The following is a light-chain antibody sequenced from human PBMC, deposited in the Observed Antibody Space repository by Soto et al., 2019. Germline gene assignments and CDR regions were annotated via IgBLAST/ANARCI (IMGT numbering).Light chain of an antibody. V-gene: IGKV3-11*01. CDR2: GAS. CDR3: QLLSDWPPT. CDR1: QSLSTY. Sequence: EIVLTQSPATLSLSPGERATLSCRASQSLSTYLAWYQQKHGQAPRLLIFGASNRATGIPTRFSGSGSGTDFTLTISSLGPEDFAVYYCQLLSDWPPTFGPGTKVDF. J-gene: IGKJ3*01.